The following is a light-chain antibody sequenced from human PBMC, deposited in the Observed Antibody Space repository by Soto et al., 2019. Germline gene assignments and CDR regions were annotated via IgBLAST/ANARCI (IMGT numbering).Light chain of an antibody. CDR3: QQYNKWPLT. J-gene: IGKJ4*01. V-gene: IGKV3-15*01. CDR2: AAS. CDR1: QSASRN. Sequence: EIVMTQSPATLSVSPGERATLSCRASQSASRNLAWYQQKPGQAPWLLIYAASTRATGIPARFSGSGSGTELTLTISNLQSEDFAVYYCQQYNKWPLTCGGGTKVEIK.